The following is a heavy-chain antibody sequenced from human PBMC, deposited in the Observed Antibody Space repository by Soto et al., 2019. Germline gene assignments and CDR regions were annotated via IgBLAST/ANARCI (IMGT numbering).Heavy chain of an antibody. CDR3: VRSGHSFGGVM. J-gene: IGHJ4*02. D-gene: IGHD3-16*01. Sequence: ASETLSLTCTVSGASMNNYYGSWVRQPPGKGLEWIGYMYYSGGSNSNPSLKGRVTISVDTSKNQISLKLTSVTAADTAVYYCVRSGHSFGGVMWGQGTLVTVSS. CDR1: GASMNNYY. V-gene: IGHV4-59*01. CDR2: MYYSGGS.